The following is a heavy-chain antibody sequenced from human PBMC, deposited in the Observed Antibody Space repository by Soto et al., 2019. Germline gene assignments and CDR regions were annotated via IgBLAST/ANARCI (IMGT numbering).Heavy chain of an antibody. J-gene: IGHJ4*02. CDR3: ARQDIVVVPAAYFDC. D-gene: IGHD2-2*01. CDR2: IYYSGST. V-gene: IGHV4-39*01. CDR1: GGSISSSSYY. Sequence: QLQLQESGPGLVKPSETLSLTCTVSGGSISSSSYYWGWIRQPPGKGLELIGSIYYSGSTYYNSSLKSRVTISVDTSKDEFSLKLSSVTAADTAVYYCARQDIVVVPAAYFDCWGQGTLVTVSS.